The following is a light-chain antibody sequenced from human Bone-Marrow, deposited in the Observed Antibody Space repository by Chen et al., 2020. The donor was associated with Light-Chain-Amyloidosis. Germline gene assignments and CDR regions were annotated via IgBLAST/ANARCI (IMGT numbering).Light chain of an antibody. Sequence: SYELTQPPSVSVSPGQTASITRPGDDLPMKYAYWYQQKPGQAPVLVIHRDTERPSGISERFSGSSSGTTATLTISGVQAEDEADYHCQSADSSGTYEVIFGGGTTLTVL. V-gene: IGLV3-25*03. CDR2: RDT. J-gene: IGLJ2*01. CDR1: DLPMKY. CDR3: QSADSSGTYEVI.